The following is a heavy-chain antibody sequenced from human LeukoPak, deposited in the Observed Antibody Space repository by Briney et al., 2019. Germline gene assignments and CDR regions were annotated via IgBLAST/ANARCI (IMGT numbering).Heavy chain of an antibody. V-gene: IGHV4-34*01. Sequence: SETLSLTCAVYGGSFSGYYWSWIRQPPGKGLEWIGEINHSGSTNYNPSLKSRVTISVDTSKNQFSLKLSSVTAADTAVHYCAGWDDSSGYYYFDYWGQGTLVTVSS. CDR2: INHSGST. J-gene: IGHJ4*02. CDR3: AGWDDSSGYYYFDY. CDR1: GGSFSGYY. D-gene: IGHD3-22*01.